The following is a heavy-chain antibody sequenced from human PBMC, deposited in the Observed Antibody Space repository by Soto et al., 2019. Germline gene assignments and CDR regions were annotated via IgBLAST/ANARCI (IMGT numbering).Heavy chain of an antibody. CDR1: GGTFSSYA. CDR3: ARGMYYDILTGYPWGSYYYYGMDV. V-gene: IGHV1-69*13. CDR2: IIPIFGTA. Sequence: SLKVSCKSSGGTFSSYAIIWVRQAPGQGLEWMGGIIPIFGTANYAQNFQGRVTITADESTSTAYMELSSLRSEDTAVYYCARGMYYDILTGYPWGSYYYYGMDVWGQGTTVTVSS. D-gene: IGHD3-9*01. J-gene: IGHJ6*02.